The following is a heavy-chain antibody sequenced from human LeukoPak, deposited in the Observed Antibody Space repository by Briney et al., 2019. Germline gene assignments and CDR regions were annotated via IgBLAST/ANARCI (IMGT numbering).Heavy chain of an antibody. CDR3: ARHSTVAGDIDAFDI. D-gene: IGHD6-19*01. CDR2: IYYSGST. J-gene: IGHJ3*02. CDR1: GGSISSYY. V-gene: IGHV4-59*08. Sequence: PSETLSLTCTVSGGSISSYYWSWIRQPPGKGLEWIGYIYYSGSTNYNPSLKSRVTISVDTSKNQFSLKLSSVTAADTAVYYCARHSTVAGDIDAFDIWGQGTMVTVSS.